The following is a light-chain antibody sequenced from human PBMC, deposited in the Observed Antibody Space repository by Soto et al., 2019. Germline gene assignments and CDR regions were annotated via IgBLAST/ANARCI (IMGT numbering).Light chain of an antibody. Sequence: QSVLTQPRSVSGSPGQSVTISCTGTSSDVGGYNYVSWYQQHPGKAPKLMIYDVSKRPSGVPDRFSGSKSGNTASLTISGLQAEDEADYYCCSYAGSYTLYVFGTGTKATV. V-gene: IGLV2-11*01. CDR3: CSYAGSYTLYV. CDR1: SSDVGGYNY. J-gene: IGLJ1*01. CDR2: DVS.